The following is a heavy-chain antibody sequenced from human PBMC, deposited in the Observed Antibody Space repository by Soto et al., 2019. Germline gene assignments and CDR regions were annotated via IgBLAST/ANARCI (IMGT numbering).Heavy chain of an antibody. Sequence: PSETLSLTCAVSGGSISSSNWWSWVRQPPGKGLEWIGEIYHSGSTNYNPSLKSRVTISVDKSKNQFSLKLSSVTAADTAVYYCARRRGSSWYYFDYWGQGTLVTVSS. J-gene: IGHJ4*02. CDR3: ARRRGSSWYYFDY. V-gene: IGHV4-4*02. CDR1: GGSISSSNW. CDR2: IYHSGST. D-gene: IGHD6-13*01.